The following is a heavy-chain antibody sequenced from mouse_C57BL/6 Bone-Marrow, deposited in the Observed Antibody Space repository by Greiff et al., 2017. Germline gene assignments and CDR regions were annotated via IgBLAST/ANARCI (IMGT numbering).Heavy chain of an antibody. CDR3: AKRGSYGYCDV. Sequence: QVQLKESGAELVRPGASVKLSCKASGYTFTDYYINWVKQRPGQGLEWIARIYPGSGNTYYNEKFKGKATLTAEKSSSTAYMQLSSLTSKDSAVYFCAKRGSYGYCDVWGTGTTVTVAS. CDR1: GYTFTDYY. CDR2: IYPGSGNT. J-gene: IGHJ1*03. V-gene: IGHV1-76*01. D-gene: IGHD1-1*01.